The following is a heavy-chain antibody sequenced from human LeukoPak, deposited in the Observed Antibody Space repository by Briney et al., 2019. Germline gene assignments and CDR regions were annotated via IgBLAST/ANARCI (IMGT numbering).Heavy chain of an antibody. CDR2: ISSTGAYI. CDR1: GFTFTIYS. V-gene: IGHV3-21*01. D-gene: IGHD3-3*01. J-gene: IGHJ4*02. CDR3: AREPTVTIL. Sequence: AGSLRLSCAASGFTFTIYSMNWVRQTPGKGLESVSSISSTGAYIYDSDTVKGRFTISRDNVKNSLYLQMNSLRLEDTAVYYCAREPTVTILWGQGTLVTVSS.